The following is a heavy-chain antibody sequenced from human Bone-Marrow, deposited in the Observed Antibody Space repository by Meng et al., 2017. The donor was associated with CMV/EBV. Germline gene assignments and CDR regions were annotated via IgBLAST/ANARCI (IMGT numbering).Heavy chain of an antibody. Sequence: ASVKVSCKASGYTFTSYDINWVRQAPGQGLEWMGWINPNGGATKYAEKFQGRVTVTRDMSMSTAYMDLSSLRSDDTAVYYCARGAAGGETHFDFWGQGTLVTVSS. J-gene: IGHJ4*02. CDR3: ARGAAGGETHFDF. V-gene: IGHV1-2*02. CDR1: GYTFTSYD. CDR2: INPNGGAT. D-gene: IGHD3-16*01.